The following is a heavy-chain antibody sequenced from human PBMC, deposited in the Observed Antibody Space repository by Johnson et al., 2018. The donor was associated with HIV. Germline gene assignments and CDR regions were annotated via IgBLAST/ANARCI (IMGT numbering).Heavy chain of an antibody. CDR3: TRGYCTHGVCYTKVDAFDM. Sequence: MQLVESGGGSLQSGGSLRLSCAASGFNFSSHWMHWVRQSPGKGLVWVSRINSEGSIITYADSVTCRFTVSRDNAKNTLFLQMNSLRPEDTAVYYCTRGYCTHGVCYTKVDAFDMWGQGTMVTVSS. D-gene: IGHD2-8*01. V-gene: IGHV3-74*03. CDR2: INSEGSII. CDR1: GFNFSSHW. J-gene: IGHJ3*02.